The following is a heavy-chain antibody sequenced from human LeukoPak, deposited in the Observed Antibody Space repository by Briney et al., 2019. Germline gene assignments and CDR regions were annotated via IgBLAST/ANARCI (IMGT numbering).Heavy chain of an antibody. D-gene: IGHD4-23*01. CDR2: INWNGGST. J-gene: IGHJ4*02. Sequence: GGSLRLSCEASGFSFDDYAMTWVRQAPGKGLEWVSDINWNGGSTGYADSVKGRFTISRDSAKNSPYLQMNSLRAEDTASYYCARGPVSSYGRWFFDYWGQGTLVTVSS. V-gene: IGHV3-20*04. CDR1: GFSFDDYA. CDR3: ARGPVSSYGRWFFDY.